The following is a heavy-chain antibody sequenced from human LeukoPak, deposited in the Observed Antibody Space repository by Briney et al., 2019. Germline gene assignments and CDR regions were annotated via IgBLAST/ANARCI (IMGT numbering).Heavy chain of an antibody. CDR3: ARVTDHTAMDPYYFDY. D-gene: IGHD5-18*01. V-gene: IGHV3-11*01. CDR2: ISSSGSTI. J-gene: IGHJ4*02. CDR1: GFTFSDYY. Sequence: KSGGSLRLSCAASGFTFSDYYMSWIRQAPGKGLEWVSYISSSGSTIYYADSVKGRFTISRDNAKNSLYLQMNSLRAEDTAVYYCARVTDHTAMDPYYFDYWGQGTLVTVSS.